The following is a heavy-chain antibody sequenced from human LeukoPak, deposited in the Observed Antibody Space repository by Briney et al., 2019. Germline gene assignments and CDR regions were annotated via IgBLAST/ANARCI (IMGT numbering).Heavy chain of an antibody. D-gene: IGHD3-10*01. CDR3: ATLYGSGRYPFDY. CDR1: GGSFSGYY. CDR2: INHSGST. Sequence: PSETLSLTCAVYGGSFSGYYWSWIRQPPGKGLEWIGEINHSGSTNYNPSLKSRVAISVDTSKNQFSLKLSSVTAADTAVYYCATLYGSGRYPFDYWGQGTLVTVS. V-gene: IGHV4-34*01. J-gene: IGHJ4*02.